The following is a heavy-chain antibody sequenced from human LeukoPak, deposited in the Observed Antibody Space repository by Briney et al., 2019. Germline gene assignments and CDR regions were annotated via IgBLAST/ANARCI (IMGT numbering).Heavy chain of an antibody. CDR1: GGSFSGYY. V-gene: IGHV4-34*01. J-gene: IGHJ5*02. CDR3: ARDHRLDSWFGP. CDR2: INHSGST. D-gene: IGHD2-21*01. Sequence: SETLSLTCAVYGGSFSGYYWSWIRQPPGKGLEWIGEINHSGSTNYNPSLKSRVTISVDTSKNQFSLKLSSVTAADTAVYYCARDHRLDSWFGPWGQGTLVTVSS.